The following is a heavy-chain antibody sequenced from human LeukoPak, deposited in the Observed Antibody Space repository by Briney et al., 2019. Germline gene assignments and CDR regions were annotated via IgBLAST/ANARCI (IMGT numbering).Heavy chain of an antibody. J-gene: IGHJ4*02. Sequence: ASVKVSCKASGYTFTSYGISWVRQAPGQGPEWMGWISAYNGNTNYAQKLQGRVTMTTDTSTSTAYMELRSLRSDDTAVYYCARDLYYYDSSGYFNYWGQGTLVTVSS. CDR3: ARDLYYYDSSGYFNY. D-gene: IGHD3-22*01. V-gene: IGHV1-18*01. CDR1: GYTFTSYG. CDR2: ISAYNGNT.